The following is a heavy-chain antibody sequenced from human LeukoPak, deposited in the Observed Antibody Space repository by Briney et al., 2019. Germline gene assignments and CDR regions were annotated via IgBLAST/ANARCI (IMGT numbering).Heavy chain of an antibody. CDR3: AREAPRGDFWSGYSPENWFDP. V-gene: IGHV4-61*02. D-gene: IGHD3-3*01. Sequence: SETLSLTCTVSGGSISSGSYYWSWIRQPAGKGLEWIGRIYTSGSTNYNPSLKSRVTISVDTSKNQFSLKLSSVTAADTAVYYCAREAPRGDFWSGYSPENWFDPWGQGTLVTVSS. J-gene: IGHJ5*02. CDR1: GGSISSGSYY. CDR2: IYTSGST.